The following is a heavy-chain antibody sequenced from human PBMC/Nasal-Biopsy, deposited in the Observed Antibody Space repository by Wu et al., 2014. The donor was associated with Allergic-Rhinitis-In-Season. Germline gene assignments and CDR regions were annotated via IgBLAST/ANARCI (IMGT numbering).Heavy chain of an antibody. CDR3: ARGGASSIWLDP. J-gene: IGHJ5*02. D-gene: IGHD6-6*01. V-gene: IGHV4-61*02. Sequence: TLSLTCTVSGASIRSGNYYWNWLRQPAGRGLEWIGRIYTSGTTNYNPSLKSRVTISVDTSKNQFSLKLGSVSAADTAVYYCARGGASSIWLDPWGQGILVTVSS. CDR2: IYTSGTT. CDR1: GASIRSGNYY.